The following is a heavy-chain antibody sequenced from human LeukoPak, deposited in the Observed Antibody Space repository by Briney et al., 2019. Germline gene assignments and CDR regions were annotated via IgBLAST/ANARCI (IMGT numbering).Heavy chain of an antibody. V-gene: IGHV3-11*01. J-gene: IGHJ4*02. CDR1: GFTFSDYY. CDR2: ISSSGSSI. Sequence: GGSLRLSCAASGFTFSDYYMSWIRQAPGKGLEWVSYISSSGSSIYYADSVKGRFTVSRDNAKNSLYLQMNYLRSEDTAVYYCARGSCSGGTCYCDHWGQGTLVIVSS. D-gene: IGHD2-15*01. CDR3: ARGSCSGGTCYCDH.